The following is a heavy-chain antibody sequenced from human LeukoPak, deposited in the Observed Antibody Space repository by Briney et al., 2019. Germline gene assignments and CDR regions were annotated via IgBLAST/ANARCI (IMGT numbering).Heavy chain of an antibody. J-gene: IGHJ4*02. V-gene: IGHV4-31*03. Sequence: PSETLSLTCTVSGGSISSGGYYWSWIRQHPGKGLEWIGYIYYSGSTYYNPSLKSRVTISVDTSKNQFSLKLSSVTAADTAVYYCARGGYYDSSGYLIFDYWGQGTLVTVSS. CDR1: GGSISSGGYY. CDR3: ARGGYYDSSGYLIFDY. CDR2: IYYSGST. D-gene: IGHD3-22*01.